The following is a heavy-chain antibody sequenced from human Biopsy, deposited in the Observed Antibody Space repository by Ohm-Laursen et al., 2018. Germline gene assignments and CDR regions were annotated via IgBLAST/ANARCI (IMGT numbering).Heavy chain of an antibody. CDR2: IYYSGST. D-gene: IGHD2/OR15-2a*01. CDR1: GGSISSDY. J-gene: IGHJ6*02. V-gene: IGHV4-59*01. Sequence: GTLSLTCIVSGGSISSDYWSWIRQTPGKGLEWIGNIYYSGSTNYNPSLKSRVTISVDTSKNQFSLRLNSVTAADTAVYYCAIATNSTGWPYYYFYGMDVWGQGTTVTVSS. CDR3: AIATNSTGWPYYYFYGMDV.